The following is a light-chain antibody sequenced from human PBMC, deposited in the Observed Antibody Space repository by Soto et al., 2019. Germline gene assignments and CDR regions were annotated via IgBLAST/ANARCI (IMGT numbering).Light chain of an antibody. V-gene: IGLV2-8*01. Sequence: QSVLTQPPSASGSPGQSVTISCTGTSSDVGGYKYVSWYQQHPGKAPKLMIFEVNKRPSGVPDRFSGSKSGNTASLTVSGLQGEDVADYYCSSYAGINNLGVFGTGTKLTVL. CDR3: SSYAGINNLGV. CDR1: SSDVGGYKY. J-gene: IGLJ1*01. CDR2: EVN.